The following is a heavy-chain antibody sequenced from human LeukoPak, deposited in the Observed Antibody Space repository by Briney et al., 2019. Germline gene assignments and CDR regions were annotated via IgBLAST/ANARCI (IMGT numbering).Heavy chain of an antibody. V-gene: IGHV4-4*02. CDR3: AADSSGSTYYFDY. J-gene: IGHJ4*02. D-gene: IGHD3-22*01. CDR2: IYHSGST. Sequence: SETLSRTCAVSGCSISSSNWGSGVRQPPGKGLEWIGEIYHSGSTNYNPSLKSRVSISVDKSKNQFSLKLASVTAADTAVYYCAADSSGSTYYFDYWGQGTLVTVSS. CDR1: GCSISSSNW.